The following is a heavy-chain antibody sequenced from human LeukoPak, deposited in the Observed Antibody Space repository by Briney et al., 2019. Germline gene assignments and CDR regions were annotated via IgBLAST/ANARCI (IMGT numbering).Heavy chain of an antibody. J-gene: IGHJ4*02. CDR2: ISTGGTT. CDR3: ARELSPSRAHDY. D-gene: IGHD5-24*01. CDR1: GGSISSYY. V-gene: IGHV4-4*07. Sequence: SGTLSLTCAVSGGSISSYYWSWIRQPAGKGLEWIRRISTGGTTNYNPSLTSRITMSVDTSKNQFSLNLTSVTAADTAVYYCARELSPSRAHDYWGQGTLVTVSS.